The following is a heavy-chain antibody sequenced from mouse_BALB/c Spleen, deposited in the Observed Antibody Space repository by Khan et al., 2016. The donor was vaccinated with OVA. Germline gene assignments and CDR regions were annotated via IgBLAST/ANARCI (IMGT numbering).Heavy chain of an antibody. J-gene: IGHJ3*01. V-gene: IGHV5-6*01. Sequence: EVELVESGGDLVKPGGSLKLSCAASGFTFSTYGMSWVRQAPDKRLEWVATVSTGGSYTYYPDSVKGRFTISRDNAKNTLYLPMSGLRSEDTAMFYGTRLAYYYDSEGFAYWGQGTLVTVSA. CDR2: VSTGGSYT. CDR1: GFTFSTYG. CDR3: TRLAYYYDSEGFAY. D-gene: IGHD1-1*01.